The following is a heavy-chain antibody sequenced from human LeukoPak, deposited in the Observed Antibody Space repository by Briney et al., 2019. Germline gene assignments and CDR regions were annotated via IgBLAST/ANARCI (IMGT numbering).Heavy chain of an antibody. CDR2: IYHSGST. CDR1: GYSISSGYY. Sequence: SETLSLTCAVSGYSISSGYYWGWIRQPPGKGLEWIGCIYHSGSTYYNPSLKSRVTISVDTSKNQFSLKLSSVTAADTAVYYCARHDQGFWSGYPYYYYYYMDVWGKGTTVTVSS. J-gene: IGHJ6*03. V-gene: IGHV4-38-2*01. CDR3: ARHDQGFWSGYPYYYYYYMDV. D-gene: IGHD3-3*01.